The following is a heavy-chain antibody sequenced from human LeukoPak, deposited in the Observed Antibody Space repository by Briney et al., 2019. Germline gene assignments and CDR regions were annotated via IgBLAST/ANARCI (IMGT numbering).Heavy chain of an antibody. Sequence: GGSLRLSCAASGFTLSSYAMSWVRQAPGKGLEWVSAISGSGGSTYYADSVKGRFTTSRDNSKNTLYLQMNSLRAEDTAVYYCAKEEDYYYGMDVWGQGTTVTVSS. CDR1: GFTLSSYA. J-gene: IGHJ6*02. CDR2: ISGSGGST. V-gene: IGHV3-23*01. CDR3: AKEEDYYYGMDV.